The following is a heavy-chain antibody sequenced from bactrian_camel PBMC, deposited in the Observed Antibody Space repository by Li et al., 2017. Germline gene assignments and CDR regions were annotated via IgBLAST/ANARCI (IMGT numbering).Heavy chain of an antibody. D-gene: IGHD3*01. J-gene: IGHJ4*01. CDR2: FYSARGNP. Sequence: QLVESGGGSVQAGGSLTLSCTATGHTYLNSCLGWFRQTPGKEREAVASFYSARGNPYYLDSAKGRFTISRDSADKTLYLQIDSLKPEDTAKYYCAADSPKWVSNSRTSGSYCRLNLAYRFWGQGTQVTVS. CDR1: GHTYLNSC. CDR3: AADSPKWVSNSRTSGSYCRLNLAYRF. V-gene: IGHV3-2*01.